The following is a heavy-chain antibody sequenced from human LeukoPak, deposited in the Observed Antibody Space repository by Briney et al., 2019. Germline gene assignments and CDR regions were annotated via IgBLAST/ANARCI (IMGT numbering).Heavy chain of an antibody. Sequence: SETLSLTCTVFGGSFSGYYWSWIRQPPDKGLEWIGEINPSGSTNYNPSLKTQVTISTDTSKNHFSLNLNSVTAADTGVYYCVRGSRVYCGGDCYYYWGQGTLVTVSS. CDR1: GGSFSGYY. CDR2: INPSGST. V-gene: IGHV4-34*01. J-gene: IGHJ4*02. CDR3: VRGSRVYCGGDCYYY. D-gene: IGHD2-21*02.